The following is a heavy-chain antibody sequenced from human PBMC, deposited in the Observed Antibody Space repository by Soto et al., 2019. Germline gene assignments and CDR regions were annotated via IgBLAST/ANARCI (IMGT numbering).Heavy chain of an antibody. V-gene: IGHV4-30-4*01. CDR3: ARADYYDSSGYYN. D-gene: IGHD3-22*01. CDR1: GGSISRGDYY. CDR2: IYYSGST. J-gene: IGHJ4*02. Sequence: ASETLSLTCTVSGGSISRGDYYWSWIRQPPGKGLEWIGYIYYSGSTYYNPSLKSRVTISVDTSKNQFSLKLSSVTAADTAVYYCARADYYDSSGYYNWGQGTLVTVSS.